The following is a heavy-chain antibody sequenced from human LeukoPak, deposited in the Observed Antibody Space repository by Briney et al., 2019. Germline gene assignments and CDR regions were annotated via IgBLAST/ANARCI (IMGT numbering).Heavy chain of an antibody. CDR3: AREYYYGSGSLDY. Sequence: GGSLRLSCAASGFTFSSYGMSWVRLPPGKGLQWVSGISGSGVSTYYADSVKGQFTISRDNSKNTLYLQMNSLRAEDTAVYYCAREYYYGSGSLDYWGQGTLVTVSS. V-gene: IGHV3-23*01. J-gene: IGHJ4*02. CDR1: GFTFSSYG. CDR2: ISGSGVST. D-gene: IGHD3-10*01.